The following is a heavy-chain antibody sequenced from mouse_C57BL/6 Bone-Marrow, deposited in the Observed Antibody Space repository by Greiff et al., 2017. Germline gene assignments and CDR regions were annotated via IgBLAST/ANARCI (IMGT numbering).Heavy chain of an antibody. V-gene: IGHV5-16*01. CDR2: INSDGSST. CDR3: ARDDSWYFDV. D-gene: IGHD2-4*01. Sequence: EVKLVESEGGLVQPGSSMKLSCTASGFTFSDYYMAWVRQVPEKGLEWVANINSDGSSTYYLDYLKSRFIISRDNAKNILYMQRSSLKSENTATYYCARDDSWYFDVWGTGTTVTVSS. CDR1: GFTFSDYY. J-gene: IGHJ1*03.